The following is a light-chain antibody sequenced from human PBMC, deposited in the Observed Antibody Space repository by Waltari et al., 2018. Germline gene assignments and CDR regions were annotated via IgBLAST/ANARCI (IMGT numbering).Light chain of an antibody. CDR2: EVS. J-gene: IGLJ6*01. V-gene: IGLV2-23*02. CDR3: CSYAGSSTNV. Sequence: QSALTQPASVSGSPGPSIPIPCPGTIRDVWRYNLVSWYPQHPGKAPKLMIYEVSKRPSGVSNRFSGSKSGNTASLTISGLQAEDEADYYCCSYAGSSTNVFGSGTKVTVL. CDR1: IRDVWRYNL.